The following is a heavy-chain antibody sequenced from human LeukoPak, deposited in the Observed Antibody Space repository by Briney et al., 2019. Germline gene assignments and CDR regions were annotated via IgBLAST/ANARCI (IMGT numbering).Heavy chain of an antibody. CDR1: GGSISSSSYY. CDR3: AGRSSSWYVRANRTFDY. J-gene: IGHJ4*02. CDR2: IYHSGST. D-gene: IGHD6-13*01. V-gene: IGHV4-39*07. Sequence: SETLSLTCTVSGGSISSSSYYWGWIRQPPGKGLEWIGSIYHSGSTYYNPSLKSRVTISVDTSKNQFSLKLSSVTAADTAVYYCAGRSSSWYVRANRTFDYWGQGTLVTVSS.